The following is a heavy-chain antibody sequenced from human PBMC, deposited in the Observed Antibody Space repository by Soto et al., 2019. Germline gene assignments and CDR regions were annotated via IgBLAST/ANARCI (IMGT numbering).Heavy chain of an antibody. J-gene: IGHJ5*02. D-gene: IGHD2-15*01. V-gene: IGHV5-51*07. CDR1: GYSFTSYW. Sequence: PGESLKISCTGVGYSFTSYWIAWVHQMPGKGLEWMGIIYPGDSDTRYSPSFQGQVTISADKSITTVYLQWSSLKASDTAMYYCARGYCSTTICDPWFDPWGQGTLVTVFS. CDR2: IYPGDSDT. CDR3: ARGYCSTTICDPWFDP.